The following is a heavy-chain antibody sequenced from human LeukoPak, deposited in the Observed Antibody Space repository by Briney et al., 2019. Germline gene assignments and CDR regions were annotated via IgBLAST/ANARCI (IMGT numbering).Heavy chain of an antibody. CDR1: GFTFSSYE. CDR2: ISSSGSTI. J-gene: IGHJ4*02. D-gene: IGHD3-10*02. V-gene: IGHV3-48*03. CDR3: ARNVYNFDY. Sequence: QPGGSLRLSCAASGFTFSSYEMNWVRPAPGKGLEWVSYISSSGSTIYYADSVQGRFTISRDNAQNSLYLQMSSLRAEDTAVYYCARNVYNFDYWGQGTLVTVSS.